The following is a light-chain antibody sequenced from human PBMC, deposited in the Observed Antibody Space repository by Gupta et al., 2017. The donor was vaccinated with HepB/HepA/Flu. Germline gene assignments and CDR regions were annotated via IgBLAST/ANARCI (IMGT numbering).Light chain of an antibody. Sequence: DIQMTQSPSSLSASVGDRVTITCRASQSISSFLNWYQQKPGKAPKLLIFSASSLQSGVPSRFNVGGSGTDFSLTISSLQPEDFATYYCQQSYNTPFTFGHGTKVDIK. CDR3: QQSYNTPFT. J-gene: IGKJ3*01. CDR2: SAS. CDR1: QSISSF. V-gene: IGKV1-39*01.